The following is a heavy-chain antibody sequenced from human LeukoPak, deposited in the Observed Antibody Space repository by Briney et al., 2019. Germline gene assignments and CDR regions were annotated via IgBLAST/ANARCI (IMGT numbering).Heavy chain of an antibody. J-gene: IGHJ5*02. CDR1: GYTFTGYY. CDR2: INPNSGGT. CDR3: ARVALTTPNWFDP. D-gene: IGHD4-11*01. V-gene: IGHV1-2*02. Sequence: ASVKVSCKASGYTFTGYYMHWVRQAPGQGLEWMGWINPNSGGTNYAQKFQGRVTMTRDTSISTAYMELSRLRSDDTAVYYCARVALTTPNWFDPWGQGTLVTVSS.